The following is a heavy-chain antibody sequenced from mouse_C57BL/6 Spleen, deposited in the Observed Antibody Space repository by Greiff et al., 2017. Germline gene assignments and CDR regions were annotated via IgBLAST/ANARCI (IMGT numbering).Heavy chain of an antibody. CDR2: IAPANGNT. CDR1: GFNIKNTY. Sequence: EVQLQQSVAELVRPGASVKLSCTASGFNIKNTYMHWVKQRPEQGLEWIGRIAPANGNTKYAPKFQGKATITADTSSNTAYLQLSSLTSEATAIYYCARSAITTVVGPDYYAMDYWGQGTSGTVSS. D-gene: IGHD1-1*01. J-gene: IGHJ4*01. V-gene: IGHV14-3*01. CDR3: ARSAITTVVGPDYYAMDY.